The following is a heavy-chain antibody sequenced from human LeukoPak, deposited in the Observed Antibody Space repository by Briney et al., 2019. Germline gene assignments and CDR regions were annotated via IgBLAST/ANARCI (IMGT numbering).Heavy chain of an antibody. CDR2: INHSGST. CDR1: GGSFSGYY. D-gene: IGHD3-10*01. V-gene: IGHV4-34*01. Sequence: SETLSLTCAVYGGSFSGYYWSWIRQPPGKGLEWIGEINHSGSTNYNPSLKSRVTISVDTSKNQFSLELSSVTAADTAVYYCARDAYYYGSGSLILDYWGQGTLVTVSS. J-gene: IGHJ4*02. CDR3: ARDAYYYGSGSLILDY.